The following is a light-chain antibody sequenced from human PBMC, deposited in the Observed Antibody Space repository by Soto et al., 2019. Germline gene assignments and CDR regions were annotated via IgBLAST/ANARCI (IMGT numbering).Light chain of an antibody. Sequence: QSVLTQPPSVSGAPGQRVTISCTGSSSTIGAGYDVHWYQQLPGTAPKLLIYGNINRPSGVPDRFSGSKSGTSASLAITGHQTEDEADYYCQSYDSSLGGSVFGGGTKVTVL. CDR1: SSTIGAGYD. V-gene: IGLV1-40*01. J-gene: IGLJ2*01. CDR3: QSYDSSLGGSV. CDR2: GNI.